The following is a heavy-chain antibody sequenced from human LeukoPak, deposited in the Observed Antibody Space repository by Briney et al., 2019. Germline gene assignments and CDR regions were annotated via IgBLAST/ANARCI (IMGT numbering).Heavy chain of an antibody. J-gene: IGHJ4*02. V-gene: IGHV1-2*02. CDR2: INPNSSDI. CDR3: VRDGCSSATCYRGGY. Sequence: GASVKVSCKASGYTFTGYYMHWVRQAPGQGLEWMGWINPNSSDINYAQKFQGRVTMTRDTSISTAYMELSRLRSDDTAVYYCVRDGCSSATCYRGGYWGQGTLVTVSS. CDR1: GYTFTGYY. D-gene: IGHD2-2*02.